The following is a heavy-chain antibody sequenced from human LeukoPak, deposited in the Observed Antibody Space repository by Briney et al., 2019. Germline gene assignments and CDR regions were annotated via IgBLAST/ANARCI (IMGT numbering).Heavy chain of an antibody. J-gene: IGHJ4*02. CDR3: ARGNHYLAVAGTALVY. CDR1: GFTFSSYA. CDR2: IWYDGSNK. V-gene: IGHV3-33*08. D-gene: IGHD6-19*01. Sequence: GGSLRLSCAASGFTFSSYAMTWVRQAPGKGLEWVAVIWYDGSNKYYADSVKGRFTISRDNSKNTLYLQMNSLRAEDTAVYYCARGNHYLAVAGTALVYWGQGTLVTVSS.